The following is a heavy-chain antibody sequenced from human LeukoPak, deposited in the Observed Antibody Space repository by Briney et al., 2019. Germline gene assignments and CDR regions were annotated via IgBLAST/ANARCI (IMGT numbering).Heavy chain of an antibody. J-gene: IGHJ4*02. CDR3: KSGGAAPGSFDN. V-gene: IGHV3-7*01. CDR1: GFTFSDYY. Sequence: GGSLRLSCAASGFTFSDYYMSWIRQAPGKGLEWVANIKYDGDEEYYVDSVKGRFTISRDNAKNSLYLQLNSLRVEDTAVYYCKSGGAAPGSFDNWGQGTLVTVSP. CDR2: IKYDGDEE. D-gene: IGHD6-13*01.